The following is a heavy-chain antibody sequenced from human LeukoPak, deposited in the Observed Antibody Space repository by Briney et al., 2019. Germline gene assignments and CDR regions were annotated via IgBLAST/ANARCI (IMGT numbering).Heavy chain of an antibody. D-gene: IGHD1-26*01. V-gene: IGHV4-59*08. J-gene: IGHJ3*02. CDR3: ARGSPRPLYSGSYAAFDI. CDR2: IYYSGST. CDR1: GGSISSYY. Sequence: SETLSLTCTVSGGSISSYYWSWIRQPPGKGLEWIGYIYYSGSTNYNPSLKSRVTISVDTSKNQFSLKLSSVTAADTAVYYCARGSPRPLYSGSYAAFDIWGQGTMVTVSS.